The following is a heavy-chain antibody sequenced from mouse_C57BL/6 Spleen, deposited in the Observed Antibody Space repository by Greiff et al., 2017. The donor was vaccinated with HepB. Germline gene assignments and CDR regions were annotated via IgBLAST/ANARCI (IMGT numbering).Heavy chain of an antibody. J-gene: IGHJ2*01. D-gene: IGHD2-2*01. V-gene: IGHV1-62-2*01. CDR3: ARHEGRRKRYGYDEGVYFDY. CDR1: GYTFTEYT. CDR2: FYPGSGSI. Sequence: QVQLQQSGAELVKPGASVKLSCKASGYTFTEYTIHWVKQRSGQGLEWIGWFYPGSGSIKYNEKFKDKATLTADKSSSTVYMELSRLTSEDSAVYFCARHEGRRKRYGYDEGVYFDYWGQGTTLTVSS.